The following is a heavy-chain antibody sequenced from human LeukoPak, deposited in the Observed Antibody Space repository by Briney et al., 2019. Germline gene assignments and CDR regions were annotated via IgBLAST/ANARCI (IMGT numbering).Heavy chain of an antibody. CDR1: GFTFSDYY. CDR2: ISSSGSTI. V-gene: IGHV3-11*01. Sequence: GGSLRLSCAASGFTFSDYYMSWIRQAPGKGLEGVSYISSSGSTIYYADSVKGRFTISRDNAKNSLYLQMNSLRAKDTAVYYCARDLDGYSYGYVDYWGQGTLVTVSS. D-gene: IGHD5-18*01. CDR3: ARDLDGYSYGYVDY. J-gene: IGHJ4*02.